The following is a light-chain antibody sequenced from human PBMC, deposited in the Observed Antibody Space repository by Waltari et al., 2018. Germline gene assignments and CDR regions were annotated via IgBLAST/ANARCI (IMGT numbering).Light chain of an antibody. CDR1: QSVLYSSNNKNY. CDR3: QQYYSTPLT. CDR2: WAS. V-gene: IGKV4-1*01. J-gene: IGKJ2*01. Sequence: DIVMTQSPDSLAVSLGEGVTINCQSSQSVLYSSNNKNYLAWYQHKPGQPPKLLIYWASSRESGVPDRFSGSGSGTDFTLTISSLQAEDVAVYYCQQYYSTPLTFGRGTKLEIK.